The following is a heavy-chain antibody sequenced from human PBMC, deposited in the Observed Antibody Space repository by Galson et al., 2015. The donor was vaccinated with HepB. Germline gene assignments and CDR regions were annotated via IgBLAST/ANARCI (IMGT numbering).Heavy chain of an antibody. J-gene: IGHJ6*02. Sequence: SVKVSCKASGGTFSSYAISWVRQAPGQGLEWMGGIIPIFGTANYAQKFQGRVTITADESTSTAYMELSSLRSEDTAVYYCASPFRAMVRGPPTLYYYGMDVWGQGTTVTVSS. CDR3: ASPFRAMVRGPPTLYYYGMDV. D-gene: IGHD3-10*01. V-gene: IGHV1-69*13. CDR2: IIPIFGTA. CDR1: GGTFSSYA.